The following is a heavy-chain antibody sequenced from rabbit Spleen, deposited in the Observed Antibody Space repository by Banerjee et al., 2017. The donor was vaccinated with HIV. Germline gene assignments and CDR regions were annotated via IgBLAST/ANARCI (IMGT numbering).Heavy chain of an antibody. V-gene: IGHV1S40*01. CDR1: GFSLSSSDY. Sequence: VESGGGLVKPGASLTLTCTASGFSLSSSDYMCWVRQAPGKGLEWISCIAGSGSGFTYSATWAEGRFTCSKTSSTTVTLQMTSLTVADTATYFCARDTGTSFSTYGMDLWGPGTLVTVS. CDR2: IAGSGSGFT. J-gene: IGHJ6*01. D-gene: IGHD7-1*01. CDR3: ARDTGTSFSTYGMDL.